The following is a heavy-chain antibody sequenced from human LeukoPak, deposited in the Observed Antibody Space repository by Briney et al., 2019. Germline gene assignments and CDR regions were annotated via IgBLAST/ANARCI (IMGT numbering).Heavy chain of an antibody. V-gene: IGHV1-58*02. D-gene: IGHD3-3*01. CDR2: IVVGSGNT. Sequence: SVKVSCKASGFTFTSSAMQWVRQARGQRLEWIGWIVVGSGNTNYAQKFQGRVTITRNTSISTAYMELSSLRSEDTAVYYCARGPRYDFWSGYPAPYYFDYWGQGTLVTVSS. CDR1: GFTFTSSA. J-gene: IGHJ4*02. CDR3: ARGPRYDFWSGYPAPYYFDY.